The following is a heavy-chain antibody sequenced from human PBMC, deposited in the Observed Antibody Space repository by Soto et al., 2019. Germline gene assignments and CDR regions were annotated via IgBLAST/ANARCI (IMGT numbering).Heavy chain of an antibody. CDR1: GGSISIYY. CDR3: ARLLFGAANWFDP. CDR2: IYYSGST. D-gene: IGHD3-10*01. Sequence: PSETLSLTCNVSGGSISIYYWSWIRQPPGKGLEWIGYIYYSGSTNYNPSLKSRVTISVDTSKNQFSLKLSSVTAADTAVYYCARLLFGAANWFDPWGQGTLVTVS. J-gene: IGHJ5*02. V-gene: IGHV4-59*01.